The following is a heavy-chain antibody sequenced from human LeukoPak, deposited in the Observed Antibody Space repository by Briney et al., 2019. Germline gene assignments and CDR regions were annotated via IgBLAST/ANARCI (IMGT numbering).Heavy chain of an antibody. V-gene: IGHV1-3*03. Sequence: GASVKVSCKASGYTFTSYAMHWVRQAPGQRLEWMGWINAGNGNTKYSQEFQGRVTITRDTSASTAYMELSSLRSEDMAVYYCARDRRQWFGELYPFDYWGQGTLVTVSS. CDR1: GYTFTSYA. CDR2: INAGNGNT. J-gene: IGHJ4*02. CDR3: ARDRRQWFGELYPFDY. D-gene: IGHD3-10*01.